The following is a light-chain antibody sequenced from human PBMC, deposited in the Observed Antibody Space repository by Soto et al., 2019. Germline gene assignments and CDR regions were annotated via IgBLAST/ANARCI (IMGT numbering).Light chain of an antibody. CDR1: QSVSSN. CDR3: QQYNNWPPYT. J-gene: IGKJ2*01. V-gene: IGKV3-15*01. Sequence: EIVMTQSTATLSVSPGERDTLSCRASQSVSSNLAWYQQKPGQAPRLLIYCASTRATGIPARFSGSGSGTEFTLTISSLQSEDFAVYYCQQYNNWPPYTFCQGTKLEIK. CDR2: CAS.